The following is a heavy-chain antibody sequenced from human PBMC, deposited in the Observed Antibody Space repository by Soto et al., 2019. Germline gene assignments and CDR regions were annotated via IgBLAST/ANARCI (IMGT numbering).Heavy chain of an antibody. CDR2: ISDDGRSK. D-gene: IGHD4-17*01. J-gene: IGHJ5*02. CDR1: GFTFSSDA. CDR3: TGADLTVTLSVFDP. V-gene: IGHV3-30*04. Sequence: RGSLSLSCASSGFTFSSDAMHWVRQAPTKGREWVALISDDGRSKYYADSVKGRLTIPRDNSKNTLYLQMNSLSAEDTSVYYCTGADLTVTLSVFDPWGQGTLVTVS.